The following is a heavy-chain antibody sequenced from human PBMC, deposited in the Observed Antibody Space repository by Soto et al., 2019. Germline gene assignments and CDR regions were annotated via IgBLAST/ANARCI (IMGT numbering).Heavy chain of an antibody. V-gene: IGHV1-3*01. J-gene: IGHJ5*02. CDR1: GYTFTSYA. CDR3: ARVGLSSSWYPFDP. Sequence: ASVKVSCKASGYTFTSYAMHWVRQAPGQRLEWIGWINAGNGNTKYSQKFQGRVTITRDTSASTAYMELSSLRSEDTAVYYCARVGLSSSWYPFDPWGQGTLVTVSS. D-gene: IGHD6-13*01. CDR2: INAGNGNT.